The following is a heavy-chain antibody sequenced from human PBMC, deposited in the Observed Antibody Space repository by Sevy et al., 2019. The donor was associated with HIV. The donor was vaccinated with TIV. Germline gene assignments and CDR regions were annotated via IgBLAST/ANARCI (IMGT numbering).Heavy chain of an antibody. CDR3: ARDSPGYGGYDH. V-gene: IGHV3-7*01. D-gene: IGHD5-12*01. Sequence: GGSLRLSCAASGFTFTTYWMTWVRQPPGQGLEWVANIKEDGSAKYYVDSVKGRFTISRDNAKNSLYLQVNSLRAEDTAVYYCARDSPGYGGYDHWGQGTLVTVSS. CDR1: GFTFTTYW. J-gene: IGHJ5*02. CDR2: IKEDGSAK.